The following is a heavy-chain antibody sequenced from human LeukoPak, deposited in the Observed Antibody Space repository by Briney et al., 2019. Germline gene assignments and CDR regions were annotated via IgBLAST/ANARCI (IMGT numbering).Heavy chain of an antibody. D-gene: IGHD6-19*01. CDR1: GYTFTSYD. V-gene: IGHV1-8*01. CDR3: ARAVAGTCSLNY. J-gene: IGHJ4*02. CDR2: MNPNSGNT. Sequence: ASVKVSCKASGYTFTSYDINWVRQATGQGLEWMGWMNPNSGNTGYAQKFQGRVTMTRNTSISTAYMELSSLRSEDTAVYYCARAVAGTCSLNYWGQGTLVTVSS.